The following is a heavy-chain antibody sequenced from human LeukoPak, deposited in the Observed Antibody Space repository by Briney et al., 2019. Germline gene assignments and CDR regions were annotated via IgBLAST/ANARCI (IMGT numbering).Heavy chain of an antibody. CDR1: GYTCTGYY. CDR2: INPNSGGT. Sequence: ASVKVSCKASGYTCTGYYMHWVRQAPGQGLEWMGWINPNSGGTNYAQKFQGRVTMTGDTSISTAYMELRRLRSDDTAVYYCARDQHSSSWRIDYWGQGTLVTVSS. D-gene: IGHD6-13*01. CDR3: ARDQHSSSWRIDY. V-gene: IGHV1-2*02. J-gene: IGHJ4*02.